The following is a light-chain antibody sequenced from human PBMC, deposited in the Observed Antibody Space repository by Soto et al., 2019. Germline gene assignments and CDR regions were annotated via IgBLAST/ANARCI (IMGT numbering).Light chain of an antibody. CDR3: HQYINAPWT. CDR2: WAS. Sequence: DFVMTQSPDSLAVSLGERATINCKSSQSVLYSSNNNNYLSWYQQKPGQPPKLLISWASTRESGVPDRFSGSGSGPVFTLTISSLQAEDVAIYYCHQYINAPWTFGQGTKVEIK. J-gene: IGKJ1*01. CDR1: QSVLYSSNNNNY. V-gene: IGKV4-1*01.